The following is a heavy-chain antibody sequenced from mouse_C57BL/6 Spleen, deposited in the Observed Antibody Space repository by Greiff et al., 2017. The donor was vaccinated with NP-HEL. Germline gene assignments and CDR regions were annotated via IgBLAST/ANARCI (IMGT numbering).Heavy chain of an antibody. Sequence: QVHVKQPGAELVMPGASVKLSCKASGYTFTSYWMHWVKQRPGQGLEWIGEIDPSDSYTNYNQTFKGKSTLTVDKSSSTAYMPLSSLTSEDSAVYYCASRGIYGNYFDYWGQGTTLTVSS. J-gene: IGHJ2*01. CDR3: ASRGIYGNYFDY. V-gene: IGHV1-69*01. CDR1: GYTFTSYW. CDR2: IDPSDSYT. D-gene: IGHD2-1*01.